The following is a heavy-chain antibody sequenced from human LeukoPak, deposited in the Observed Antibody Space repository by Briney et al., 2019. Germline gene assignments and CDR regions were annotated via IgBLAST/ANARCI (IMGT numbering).Heavy chain of an antibody. Sequence: SETLSLTCTVSGGSISSSSYYWGWIRQPPGKGLEWIGSIFYSGSTYYNPSLKSRVTISVDTSKNQFSLKLSSVTAADTAVYYCARDLVKLRYFDWLPEDWFDPWGQGTLVTVSS. CDR2: IFYSGST. CDR1: GGSISSSSYY. V-gene: IGHV4-39*07. D-gene: IGHD3-9*01. CDR3: ARDLVKLRYFDWLPEDWFDP. J-gene: IGHJ5*02.